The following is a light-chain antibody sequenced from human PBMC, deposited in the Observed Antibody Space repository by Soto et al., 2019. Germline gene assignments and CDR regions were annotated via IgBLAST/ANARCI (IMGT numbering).Light chain of an antibody. CDR1: QALSNY. CDR2: SAS. J-gene: IGKJ1*01. V-gene: IGKV1-9*01. CDR3: QHYNSYSEA. Sequence: DIQLTQSPSFLSASVVDTFTITFRASQALSNYLAWYQQKPGKAPDLLIYSASTLQSGVPSRFSGSGSGTEFTLTISSLQPDDFATYYCQHYNSYSEAFGQGTKVDIK.